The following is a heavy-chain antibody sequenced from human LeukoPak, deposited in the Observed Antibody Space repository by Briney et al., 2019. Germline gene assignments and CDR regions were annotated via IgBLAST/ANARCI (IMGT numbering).Heavy chain of an antibody. D-gene: IGHD5-12*01. V-gene: IGHV4-59*02. CDR2: AYSTGGA. J-gene: IGHJ4*02. CDR3: ARSYGGYVLDE. CDR1: GASVSSLY. Sequence: SETLSLTCIVSGASVSSLYWHWVRQSAEKGMEWLGYAYSTGGAKYNPSLKNRVTMSFDTPKNHFSLKLTSVTAADTAVYFCARSYGGYVLDEWGQGTLVVVSS.